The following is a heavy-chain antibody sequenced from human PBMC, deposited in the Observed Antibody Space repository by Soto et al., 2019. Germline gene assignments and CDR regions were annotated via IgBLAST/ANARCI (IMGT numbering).Heavy chain of an antibody. CDR3: ARARVYYYDSSGYLDY. CDR1: GYTLTSYA. Sequence: QVQLVQSGAEVKKPGASVKVSCKASGYTLTSYAMHWVRQAPGQRVEWMGWINAGNGNTKYSQKFQGRVTITRDTSASTAYMELSSLRSVDTAVYYCARARVYYYDSSGYLDYWGQGTLVTVSS. D-gene: IGHD3-22*01. J-gene: IGHJ4*02. CDR2: INAGNGNT. V-gene: IGHV1-3*01.